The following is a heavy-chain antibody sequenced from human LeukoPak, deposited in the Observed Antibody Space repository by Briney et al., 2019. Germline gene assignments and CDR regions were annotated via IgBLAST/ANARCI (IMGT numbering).Heavy chain of an antibody. J-gene: IGHJ4*02. CDR3: ARDGAPLEATIHYY. V-gene: IGHV3-11*01. CDR2: ISSSGSTI. Sequence: PGGSLRLSCAASGFTFSDYYMSWIRQAPGKGLERVSYISSSGSTIYYADSVKGRFTISRDNAKNSLHLQMNSLRAEDTAVYYCARDGAPLEATIHYYWGQGTLVTVSS. D-gene: IGHD5-24*01. CDR1: GFTFSDYY.